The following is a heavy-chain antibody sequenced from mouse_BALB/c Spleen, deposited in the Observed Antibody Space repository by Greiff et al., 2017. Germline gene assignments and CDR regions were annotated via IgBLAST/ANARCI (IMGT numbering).Heavy chain of an antibody. V-gene: IGHV1S135*01. J-gene: IGHJ3*01. CDR2: IDPYNGGT. Sequence: VQLKQSGPELVKPGASVKVSCKASGYAFTSYNMYWVKQSHGKSLEWIGYIDPYNGGTSYNQKFKGKATLTVDKSSSTAYMHLNSLTSEDSAVYYCARSGYGSSYAAWFAYWGQGTLVTVSA. CDR1: GYAFTSYN. CDR3: ARSGYGSSYAAWFAY. D-gene: IGHD1-1*01.